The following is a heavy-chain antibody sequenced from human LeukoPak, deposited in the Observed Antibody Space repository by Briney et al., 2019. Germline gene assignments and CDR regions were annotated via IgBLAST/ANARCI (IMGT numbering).Heavy chain of an antibody. D-gene: IGHD2-2*01. J-gene: IGHJ4*02. CDR2: IYHSGST. CDR3: ARDRAGSTPCFDY. Sequence: PSETLSLTCAVSGGSISSSNWWSWVRQPPGKGLEWIGEIYHSGSTNYNPSLKSRVTISVDKSKNQFSLKLSSVTAAGTAVYYCARDRAGSTPCFDYWGQGTLVTVSS. V-gene: IGHV4-4*02. CDR1: GGSISSSNW.